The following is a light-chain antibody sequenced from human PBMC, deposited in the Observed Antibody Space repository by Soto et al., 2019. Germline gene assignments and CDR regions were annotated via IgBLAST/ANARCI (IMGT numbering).Light chain of an antibody. V-gene: IGKV3-20*01. Sequence: EIVLTQSPGTLSLSPGESATLSCRASQSLSSSQVAWYQQKPGQAPRLLIYGASSRATGIPDRFSGVGSETDFTLTISRLEPEDFAVYYCQQYATSPHTFGQGTKLEIK. CDR2: GAS. CDR3: QQYATSPHT. J-gene: IGKJ2*01. CDR1: QSLSSSQ.